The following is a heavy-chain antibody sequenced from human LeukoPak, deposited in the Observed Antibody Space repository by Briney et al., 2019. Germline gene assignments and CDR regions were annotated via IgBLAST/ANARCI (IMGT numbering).Heavy chain of an antibody. V-gene: IGHV4-34*01. CDR2: INHSGST. J-gene: IGHJ5*02. Sequence: SETLSLTCAVYGGSFSGYYWSWIRQPPGKGLEWIGKINHSGSTNYNPSLKSRVTISVDTSKNQFSLKLSSVTAADTAVYYCASAAGYCSSTSCYNYWFDPWGQGTLVTVSS. D-gene: IGHD2-2*02. CDR1: GGSFSGYY. CDR3: ASAAGYCSSTSCYNYWFDP.